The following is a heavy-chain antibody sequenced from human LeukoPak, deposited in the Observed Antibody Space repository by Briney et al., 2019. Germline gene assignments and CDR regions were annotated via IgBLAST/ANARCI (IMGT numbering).Heavy chain of an antibody. CDR3: ARENVEMVYFDY. CDR1: GFTFSSYA. J-gene: IGHJ4*02. D-gene: IGHD5-24*01. Sequence: GGSLRLSCAASGFTFSSYAMHWVRQAPGKGLEWVAVISYDGSNKYYADSVKGRFTISRGNPKNTLYLQMNSLRAEDTAVYYCARENVEMVYFDYWGQGTLVTVSS. CDR2: ISYDGSNK. V-gene: IGHV3-30-3*01.